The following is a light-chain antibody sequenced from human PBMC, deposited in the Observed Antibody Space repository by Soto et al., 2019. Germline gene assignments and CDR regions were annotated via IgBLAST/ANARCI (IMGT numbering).Light chain of an antibody. Sequence: DIQMTQSPSTLSASVGDRVTITCRASQSISTYLAWYQQKPGKAPKLLIYKASSLESGVPSRFSGSGSGTEFTLTISSRQPDDFATYYCQQYNSYRWTFGLGTKVE. CDR3: QQYNSYRWT. CDR1: QSISTY. J-gene: IGKJ1*01. CDR2: KAS. V-gene: IGKV1-5*03.